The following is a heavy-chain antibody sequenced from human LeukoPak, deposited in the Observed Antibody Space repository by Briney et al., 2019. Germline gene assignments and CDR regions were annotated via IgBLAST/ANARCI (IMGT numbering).Heavy chain of an antibody. Sequence: GGSLRLSCTASGFTFGDYAMSWVRQAPGKGLEWVGFIRSKAYGGTTEYAASVKGRFTISRDDSKSIAYLQMNSLKTEDTAVYYCTRGYYYDSSGYGLDYWGQGTLVTVSP. CDR1: GFTFGDYA. D-gene: IGHD3-22*01. CDR2: IRSKAYGGTT. J-gene: IGHJ4*02. V-gene: IGHV3-49*04. CDR3: TRGYYYDSSGYGLDY.